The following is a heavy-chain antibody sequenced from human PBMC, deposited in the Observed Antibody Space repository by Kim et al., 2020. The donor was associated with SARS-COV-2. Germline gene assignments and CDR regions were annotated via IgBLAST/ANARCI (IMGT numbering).Heavy chain of an antibody. J-gene: IGHJ6*02. CDR1: GFTFSSYW. CDR3: ARDVEGFGELFPVGNGMDV. V-gene: IGHV3-7*03. Sequence: GGSLRLSCAASGFTFSSYWMSWVHQAPGKGLEWVANIKQDGSEKYYVDSVKGRFTISRDNAKNSLYLQMNSLRAVDTAVYYCARDVEGFGELFPVGNGMDVWGQGTTVTVSS. CDR2: IKQDGSEK. D-gene: IGHD3-10*01.